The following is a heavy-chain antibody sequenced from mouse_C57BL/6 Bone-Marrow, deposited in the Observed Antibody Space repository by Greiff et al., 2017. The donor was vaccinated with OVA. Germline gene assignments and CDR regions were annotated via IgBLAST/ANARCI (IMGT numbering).Heavy chain of an antibody. V-gene: IGHV1-4*01. D-gene: IGHD1-1*01. CDR1: GYTFTSYT. J-gene: IGHJ1*03. CDR2: INPSSGYT. Sequence: QVQLKESGAELARPGASVKMSCKASGYTFTSYTMHWVKQRPGQGLEWIGYINPSSGYTKYNQQFKDKATLTADKSSSTAYMQLSSLTSEDSAVXYCARVTTVVVRDIDVWGTGTTVTVSS. CDR3: ARVTTVVVRDIDV.